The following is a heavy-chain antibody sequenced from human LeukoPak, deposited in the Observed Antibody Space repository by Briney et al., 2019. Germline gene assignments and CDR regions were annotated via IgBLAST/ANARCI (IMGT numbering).Heavy chain of an antibody. CDR1: GFTFSSNW. D-gene: IGHD6-19*01. Sequence: GGSLRLSCAASGFTFSSNWMHWVRPGPGKGLVWVSRISTDGSSTNYADSVKGRFTISRDNAKNTLYLQMNSLRADDTAVYYCSRASSSVPNLLDYWGQGTLVTVSS. CDR2: ISTDGSST. CDR3: SRASSSVPNLLDY. V-gene: IGHV3-74*01. J-gene: IGHJ4*02.